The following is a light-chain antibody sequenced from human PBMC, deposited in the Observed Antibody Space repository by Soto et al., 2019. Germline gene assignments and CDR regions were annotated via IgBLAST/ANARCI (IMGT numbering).Light chain of an antibody. Sequence: AIQMTQSPSSLSASVGDRVTLTCRASQDIGNQLGWYQQKPGRAPHLLIFSASSLQSGVPSRFSGSGSGTHFTLTISSLQPEDFATYYCLQDYNYPLTFGQGTKVDI. V-gene: IGKV1-6*01. CDR3: LQDYNYPLT. CDR2: SAS. J-gene: IGKJ1*01. CDR1: QDIGNQ.